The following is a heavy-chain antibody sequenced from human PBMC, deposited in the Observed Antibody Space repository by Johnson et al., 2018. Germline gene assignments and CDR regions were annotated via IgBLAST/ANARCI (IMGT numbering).Heavy chain of an antibody. D-gene: IGHD6-6*01. V-gene: IGHV3-30*18. Sequence: QLVQSGGGVVQPGRSLRLSCAASGFTFSSYGMHWVRQAPGKGLEWVAVISYDGSNKYYADSVKGRFTISRDNSKNTLYLQMNSLRAEATAVYYCAKDGLAAPAYYYYYYYMDVWGKGTTVTVSS. CDR3: AKDGLAAPAYYYYYYYMDV. J-gene: IGHJ6*03. CDR1: GFTFSSYG. CDR2: ISYDGSNK.